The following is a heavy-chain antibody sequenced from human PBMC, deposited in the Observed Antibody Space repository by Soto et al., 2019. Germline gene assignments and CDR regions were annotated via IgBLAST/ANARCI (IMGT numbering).Heavy chain of an antibody. D-gene: IGHD2-15*01. V-gene: IGHV3-23*01. CDR3: AKGHPCGRCYSGPDC. J-gene: IGHJ4*02. CDR2: ISGSGDTT. Sequence: EVQLLESGGGFVQPWGSLRLSCAASGFSLSTCAMTWVRQAPGKGLEWVLCISGSGDTTYYLDSVKGRLNMSRDTSKNTVYLQMNSLSIDDTAVSYCAKGHPCGRCYSGPDCWGQGTLVTVSS. CDR1: GFSLSTCA.